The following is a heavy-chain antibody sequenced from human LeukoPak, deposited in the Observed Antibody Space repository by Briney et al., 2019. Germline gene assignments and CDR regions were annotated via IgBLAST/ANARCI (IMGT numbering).Heavy chain of an antibody. V-gene: IGHV4-38-2*02. Sequence: SETLSLTCTVSGYSISSGYYWGWIRQPPGKGLEWIGSIHYSGSTNYNPSLKSRVTISVDTSKNQFSLKLSSVTAADTAVYYCAKDHNFASAAVLDYWGQGTLVTVSS. J-gene: IGHJ4*02. D-gene: IGHD6-13*01. CDR3: AKDHNFASAAVLDY. CDR1: GYSISSGYY. CDR2: IHYSGST.